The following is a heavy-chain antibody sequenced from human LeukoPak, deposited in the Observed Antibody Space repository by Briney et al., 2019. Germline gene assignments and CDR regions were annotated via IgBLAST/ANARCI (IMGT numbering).Heavy chain of an antibody. V-gene: IGHV3-23*01. J-gene: IGHJ5*01. D-gene: IGHD2-2*01. CDR1: GFTFNNYA. CDR3: AKEPREYCSSTSCPDWFDS. Sequence: GGSLRLSCAASGFTFNNYAMSWLRQAPGKGLEWVSAISASGGTTYYADSVKGRFTISRDNSENTVFLQMNSLRAEDTAVYYCAKEPREYCSSTSCPDWFDSWGQGTLVTVSS. CDR2: ISASGGTT.